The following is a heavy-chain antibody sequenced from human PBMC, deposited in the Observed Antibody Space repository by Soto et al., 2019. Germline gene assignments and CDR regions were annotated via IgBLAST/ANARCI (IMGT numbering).Heavy chain of an antibody. CDR2: IDGSGGDT. J-gene: IGHJ4*02. Sequence: EVQLLESGGGLVQPGGSLRLSCAASGFTFSSYAMGWVRQAPWTGLEWVSVIDGSGGDTSFADSVKGRFTISRDNSKNTLYLHMNSLRGEDTARYYCVKETVAAAYVETSLFDFWGQGTLVTVSS. CDR3: VKETVAAAYVETSLFDF. D-gene: IGHD2-15*01. CDR1: GFTFSSYA. V-gene: IGHV3-23*01.